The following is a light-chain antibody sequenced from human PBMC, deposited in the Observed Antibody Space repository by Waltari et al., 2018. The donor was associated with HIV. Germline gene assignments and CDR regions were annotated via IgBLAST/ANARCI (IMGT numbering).Light chain of an antibody. J-gene: IGKJ4*01. CDR1: QDISHY. CDR3: QQYDNLPLT. CDR2: DAS. V-gene: IGKV1-33*01. Sequence: DIQMTQSPPSLSASVGDRVTITCQASQDISHYLNWYQQKPGKAPKPLIYDASNLETGVPARFSGSGSGTDFTFTISSLQSEDIATYYCQQYDNLPLTFGGGTKVESK.